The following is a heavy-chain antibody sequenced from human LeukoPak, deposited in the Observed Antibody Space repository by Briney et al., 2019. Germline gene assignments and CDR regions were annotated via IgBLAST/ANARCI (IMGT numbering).Heavy chain of an antibody. V-gene: IGHV3-33*08. CDR2: IWYDGSNK. CDR1: GFTFSSYA. Sequence: GGSLRLSCAASGFTFSSYAMHWVRQAPGKGLEWVAFIWYDGSNKYYTDSVKGRFTISRDNSKNTLYLQMNSLRAEDTAVYYCAGDRATSYYDYWGQGALVTISS. D-gene: IGHD1-26*01. J-gene: IGHJ4*02. CDR3: AGDRATSYYDY.